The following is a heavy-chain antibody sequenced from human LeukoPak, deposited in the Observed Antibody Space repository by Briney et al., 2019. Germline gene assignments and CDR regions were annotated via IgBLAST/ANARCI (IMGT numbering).Heavy chain of an antibody. D-gene: IGHD3-10*01. CDR3: AKDRKAYYYGSGSYYNAYYFDY. CDR1: GFTFSDYY. Sequence: KPGGSLRLSCAASGFTFSDYYMSWIRQAPGKGLEWVSYISSSGSTIYYADSVKGRFTISRDNSKNTLYLQMNSLRAEDTAVYYCAKDRKAYYYGSGSYYNAYYFDYWGQGTLVTVSS. J-gene: IGHJ4*02. V-gene: IGHV3-11*01. CDR2: ISSSGSTI.